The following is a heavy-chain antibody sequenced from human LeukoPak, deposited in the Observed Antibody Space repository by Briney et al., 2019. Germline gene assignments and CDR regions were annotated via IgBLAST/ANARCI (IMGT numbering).Heavy chain of an antibody. D-gene: IGHD4-17*01. CDR2: IYYSGST. CDR3: ARSTVTTLYDY. V-gene: IGHV4-59*08. Sequence: SETLSLTCTVSGGSISSYYWSWIRQPPGKGLEWIGYIYYSGSTNYNPSLKSRVTISVDTSKNQFSLKLSSVTAADTAVYYCARSTVTTLYDYWGQGTLVTVSS. CDR1: GGSISSYY. J-gene: IGHJ4*02.